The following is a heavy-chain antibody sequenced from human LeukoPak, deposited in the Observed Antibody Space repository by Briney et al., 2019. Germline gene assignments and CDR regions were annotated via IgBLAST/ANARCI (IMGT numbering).Heavy chain of an antibody. V-gene: IGHV3-21*01. J-gene: IGHJ2*01. CDR2: ISSSSSYI. CDR1: GFTFSSYS. Sequence: GGSLRLSCAASGFTFSSYSMNWVRQAPGKGLEWVSSISSSSSYIYYADSVKGRFTISRDNAKNSLYLQMNSLRAEDTAVYYCAREFDSGIQLWFWYFDLWGRGTLVTVSS. CDR3: AREFDSGIQLWFWYFDL. D-gene: IGHD5-18*01.